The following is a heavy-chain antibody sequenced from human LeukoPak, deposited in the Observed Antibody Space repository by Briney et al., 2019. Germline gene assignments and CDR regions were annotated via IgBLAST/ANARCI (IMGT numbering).Heavy chain of an antibody. CDR2: IIPIFGTA. CDR1: GGTFSCYA. D-gene: IGHD6-19*01. V-gene: IGHV1-69*05. Sequence: GGSVKVSCKASGGTFSCYACSWVRQAPGQGLEWMGGIIPIFGTANYAQEFQGRVTITTDESTSTAYMELSSLRSEDTAVYYCANFHVSGWVFGVYSFDYWGQGTLVTVSS. CDR3: ANFHVSGWVFGVYSFDY. J-gene: IGHJ4*02.